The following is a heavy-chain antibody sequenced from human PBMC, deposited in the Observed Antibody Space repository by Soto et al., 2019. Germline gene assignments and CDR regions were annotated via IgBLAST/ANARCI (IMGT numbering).Heavy chain of an antibody. CDR1: GFTFSSYA. J-gene: IGHJ6*02. CDR3: ARVLEDSSSWYRVAYYGMDV. Sequence: GGSLRLSCAASGFTFSSYAMHWVRQAKGKGLEWVAVISYDGSNKYYADSVKGRFTISRDNSKNTLYLQMNSLRAEDTAVYYCARVLEDSSSWYRVAYYGMDVWGQGTTVTVSS. D-gene: IGHD6-13*01. V-gene: IGHV3-30-3*01. CDR2: ISYDGSNK.